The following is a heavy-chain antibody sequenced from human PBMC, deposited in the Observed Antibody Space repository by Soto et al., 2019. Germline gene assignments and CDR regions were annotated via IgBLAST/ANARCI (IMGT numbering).Heavy chain of an antibody. CDR3: AIDREVLRWAYYLAY. CDR2: INTDNGNT. Sequence: ASVKVSCKASGYTFTTYITHWVRQAPGQRLEWKGWINTDNGNTKYSQNFQGRVTITRDTSSSTAYMDLISLRSEDTALYYFAIDREVLRWAYYLAYWGLGSLVT. J-gene: IGHJ4*02. CDR1: GYTFTTYI. V-gene: IGHV1-3*04. D-gene: IGHD4-17*01.